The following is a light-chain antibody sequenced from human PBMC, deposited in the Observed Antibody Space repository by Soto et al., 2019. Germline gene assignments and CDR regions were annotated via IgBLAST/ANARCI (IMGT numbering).Light chain of an antibody. Sequence: DIQLTQSPSFLSASVGDRVTITCRASQGISSYLAWYQQKPGKAPKFLIYAASTLRGAVPSRFSGSGSGTAFTLTISSLQPEDFATYYCQGLNDYPITFGQGTRLEIK. CDR2: AAS. CDR1: QGISSY. J-gene: IGKJ5*01. V-gene: IGKV1-9*01. CDR3: QGLNDYPIT.